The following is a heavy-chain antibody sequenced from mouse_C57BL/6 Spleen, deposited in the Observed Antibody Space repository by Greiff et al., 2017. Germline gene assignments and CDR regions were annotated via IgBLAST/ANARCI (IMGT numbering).Heavy chain of an antibody. CDR3: ALYSNDWYFDV. CDR1: GYTFTSYW. D-gene: IGHD2-5*01. J-gene: IGHJ1*03. CDR2: INPSSGYT. Sequence: VQLQQSGAELAKPGASVKLSCKASGYTFTSYWMHWVNQRPGQGLEWIGYINPSSGYTKYNQKFKDKATLTADKSSSTAYMQLSSLTYEDSAVYYCALYSNDWYFDVWGTGTTVTVSS. V-gene: IGHV1-7*01.